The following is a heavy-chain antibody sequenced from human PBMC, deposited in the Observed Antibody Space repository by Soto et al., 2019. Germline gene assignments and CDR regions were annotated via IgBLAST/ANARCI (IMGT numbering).Heavy chain of an antibody. V-gene: IGHV3-33*01. Sequence: PGGSLRLSCEASRFTFSNYDMHWVRQAPGKGLEWVAVIWYDGSNKYYADSLKGRFTISRDNSKNMVYLQMNSLRVEDTAVYYCARGGSGWSYYSGYWGQGTLVTVSS. CDR2: IWYDGSNK. CDR1: RFTFSNYD. D-gene: IGHD6-19*01. CDR3: ARGGSGWSYYSGY. J-gene: IGHJ4*02.